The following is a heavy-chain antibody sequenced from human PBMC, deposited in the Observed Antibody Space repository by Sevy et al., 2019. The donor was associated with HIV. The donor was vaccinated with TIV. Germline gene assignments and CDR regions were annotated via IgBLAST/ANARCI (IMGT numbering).Heavy chain of an antibody. J-gene: IGHJ4*02. CDR1: GDTVSSDSAA. CDR3: ARDHNFVLDY. D-gene: IGHD1-20*01. V-gene: IGHV6-1*01. Sequence: SQTLSLTCAISGDTVSSDSAAWNWIRQSPARGLEWLGRAYYRSTWHKDYATSLNSRMTINPDTSKNQFSLQLNSVTPGDTAVYFCARDHNFVLDYWGQGILVTVSS. CDR2: AYYRSTWHK.